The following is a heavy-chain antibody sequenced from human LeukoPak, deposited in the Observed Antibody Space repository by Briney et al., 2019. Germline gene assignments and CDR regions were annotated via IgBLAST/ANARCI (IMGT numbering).Heavy chain of an antibody. Sequence: ESGPALVKPTQTLTLTCTFSGFSLTASGMCVSWIRQPPGKALEWLARIDWDDAKYYSTSLKTRLTVSRDTSKNQVVLTMTNMDPVDTATYYCARTLIAAGGINYFDYWGQGTLVTVSS. CDR3: ARTLIAAGGINYFDY. V-gene: IGHV2-70*11. J-gene: IGHJ4*02. CDR1: GFSLTASGMC. CDR2: IDWDDAK. D-gene: IGHD6-13*01.